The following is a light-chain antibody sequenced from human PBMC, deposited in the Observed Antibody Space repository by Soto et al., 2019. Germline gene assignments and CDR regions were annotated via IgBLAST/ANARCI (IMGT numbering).Light chain of an antibody. CDR1: QSISSY. CDR2: AAS. V-gene: IGKV1-39*01. CDR3: QQGYSTLWT. J-gene: IGKJ1*01. Sequence: DIQMTQSPSSLSASVGDRVTITCRASQSISSYLNWYQQKPGKAPKLLIYAASSLQSGVPSRFSGSGSGTDFTPTISSLQPEDFATYYCQQGYSTLWTFGQGTKVEIK.